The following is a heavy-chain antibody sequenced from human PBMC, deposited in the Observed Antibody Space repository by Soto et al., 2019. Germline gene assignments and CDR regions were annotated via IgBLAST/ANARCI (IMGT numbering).Heavy chain of an antibody. CDR2: IYYSGST. CDR3: ARHEPPYDFWSGYYTAYYYYGMDV. Sequence: KPSETLSLTCTVSGGSISSSSYYWGWIRQPPGKGLEWIGSIYYSGSTYYNPSLKSRVTISVDTSKNQFSLKLSSVTAADTAVYYCARHEPPYDFWSGYYTAYYYYGMDVWGQGTTVTVSS. CDR1: GGSISSSSYY. D-gene: IGHD3-3*01. J-gene: IGHJ6*02. V-gene: IGHV4-39*01.